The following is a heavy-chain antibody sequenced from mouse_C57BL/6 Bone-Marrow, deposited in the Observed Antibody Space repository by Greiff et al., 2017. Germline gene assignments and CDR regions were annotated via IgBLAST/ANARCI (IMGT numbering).Heavy chain of an antibody. J-gene: IGHJ3*01. CDR2: INPNNGGT. D-gene: IGHD2-3*01. Sequence: EVQLQQSGPELVKPGASVKISCKASGYTFTDYYMNWVKQSHGKSLEWIGDINPNNGGTSYNQKFKGKATLTVDKSSSTAYMELRSLTSEDSAFYYCARWGWFLFAYWGQGTLVTVSA. CDR3: ARWGWFLFAY. CDR1: GYTFTDYY. V-gene: IGHV1-26*01.